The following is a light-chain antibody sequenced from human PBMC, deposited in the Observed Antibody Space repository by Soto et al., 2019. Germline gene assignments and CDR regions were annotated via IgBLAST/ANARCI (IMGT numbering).Light chain of an antibody. J-gene: IGKJ5*01. CDR1: QDIRYY. Sequence: DIQMTQSPSSLSASVGDRVTITCQASQDIRYYLNWFQQKPGKAPKVLIYDASRLETGVPSRFSGSGSGTHFSLAISSLQPEDIATYYCQKYDSLPITCGQGTRREIK. CDR2: DAS. CDR3: QKYDSLPIT. V-gene: IGKV1-33*01.